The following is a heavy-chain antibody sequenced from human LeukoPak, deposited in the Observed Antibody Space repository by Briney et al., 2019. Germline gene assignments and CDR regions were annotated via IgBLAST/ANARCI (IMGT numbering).Heavy chain of an antibody. J-gene: IGHJ4*02. V-gene: IGHV4-59*01. CDR1: GGSINSYY. Sequence: SETLSLTCTVSGGSINSYYWSWIRQSPGKGLEWIGYTYYSGSTDYNSSLKSRVTISLDTSRNQFSLKLSSVTAADTAVYYCASCRAVAGTYYFDYWGQGTLVTVSS. CDR2: TYYSGST. CDR3: ASCRAVAGTYYFDY. D-gene: IGHD6-19*01.